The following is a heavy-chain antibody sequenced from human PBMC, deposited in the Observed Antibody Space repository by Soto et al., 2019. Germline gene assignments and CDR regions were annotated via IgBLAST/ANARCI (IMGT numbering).Heavy chain of an antibody. CDR3: AKVPTIDIVATIVDAFDI. D-gene: IGHD5-12*01. J-gene: IGHJ3*02. Sequence: GGSLRLSCAASGFTFSSYAMSWVRQAPGKGLEWVSAISGSGGSTYYADSVKGRFTISRDNSKNMLYLQMNSLRAEDTAVYYCAKVPTIDIVATIVDAFDIWGQGTMVTVSS. V-gene: IGHV3-23*01. CDR2: ISGSGGST. CDR1: GFTFSSYA.